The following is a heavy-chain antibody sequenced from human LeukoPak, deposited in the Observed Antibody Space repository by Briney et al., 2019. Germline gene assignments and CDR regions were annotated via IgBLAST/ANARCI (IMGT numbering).Heavy chain of an antibody. CDR1: GFTFSSYA. Sequence: GGSLRLSCAASGFTFSSYAMSWVRQAPGKGLEWVSAISGSGGSTYYADSVKGRFTISRDNSKNTLYLQMNSLRAEDTAVYYCAKDRLSGRKYYYYYMDVWGKGTTVTISS. V-gene: IGHV3-23*01. J-gene: IGHJ6*03. D-gene: IGHD6-19*01. CDR3: AKDRLSGRKYYYYYMDV. CDR2: ISGSGGST.